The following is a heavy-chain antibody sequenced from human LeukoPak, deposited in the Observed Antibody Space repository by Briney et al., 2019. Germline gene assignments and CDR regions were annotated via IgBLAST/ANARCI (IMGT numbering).Heavy chain of an antibody. V-gene: IGHV3-30-3*01. Sequence: GGSLRLSCAASGFTFSSYAMHWVRQAPGKGLEWVAVISYDGSNKYYADSVKGRFTISRDNSKNTLYLQMNSLRAEDTAVYYCAREDGYNLGVYFDYWGQGTLVTVSS. CDR1: GFTFSSYA. J-gene: IGHJ4*02. CDR2: ISYDGSNK. D-gene: IGHD1-1*01. CDR3: AREDGYNLGVYFDY.